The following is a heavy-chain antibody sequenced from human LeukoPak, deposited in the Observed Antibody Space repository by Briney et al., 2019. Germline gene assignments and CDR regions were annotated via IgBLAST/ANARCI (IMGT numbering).Heavy chain of an antibody. V-gene: IGHV3-7*03. CDR3: ARDQYDTWSRRGNFDS. CDR2: IKLDGSEK. J-gene: IGHJ4*02. Sequence: PGGSLRLSCAASGFTFSSYAMSWVRQAPGKGLEWVDNIKLDGSEKNYVDSVKGRFTISRDNTKNSLYLQMNSLRVEDTAVFYCARDQYDTWSRRGNFDSWGQGTLVIVSS. D-gene: IGHD3-3*01. CDR1: GFTFSSYA.